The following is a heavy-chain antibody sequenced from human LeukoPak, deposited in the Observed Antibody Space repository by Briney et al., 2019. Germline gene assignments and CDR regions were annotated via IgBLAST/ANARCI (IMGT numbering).Heavy chain of an antibody. D-gene: IGHD6-13*01. CDR2: IRQDGGEK. Sequence: PGGSLRLSCVASGFTFSTYWMNWVRQAPGKGLEWVASIRQDGGEKYYVDSVKGRFTISRDNTKNSLYLQMSSLRAEDTAVYYCARDGTAAGLYFDLWGQGTLVTVSS. CDR1: GFTFSTYW. CDR3: ARDGTAAGLYFDL. J-gene: IGHJ4*01. V-gene: IGHV3-7*01.